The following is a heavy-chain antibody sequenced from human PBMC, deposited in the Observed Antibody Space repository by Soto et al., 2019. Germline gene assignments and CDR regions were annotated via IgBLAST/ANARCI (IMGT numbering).Heavy chain of an antibody. CDR1: GFTFSSYS. CDR3: ARVVSIAVVD. D-gene: IGHD6-19*01. V-gene: IGHV3-21*01. CDR2: ISSSSSYI. Sequence: EVQLVESGGGLVKPGGSLRLSCAASGFTFSSYSMNWVRQAPGKGLEWVSSISSSSSYIYYADSVKGRFTISRDNSKNSLYLQMNSLRAEDTAVYYCARVVSIAVVDWGQGTLVTVSS. J-gene: IGHJ4*02.